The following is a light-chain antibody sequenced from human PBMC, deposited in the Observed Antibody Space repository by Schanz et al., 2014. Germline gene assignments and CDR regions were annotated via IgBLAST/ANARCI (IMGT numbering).Light chain of an antibody. CDR2: GAS. CDR3: QQYAWSPIT. V-gene: IGKV3-20*01. CDR1: QSVSSSY. Sequence: EIVLTQSPGTLSLSPGERVTLSCRASQSVSSSYLAWYQHKPGQAPRLLIYGASSRATGIPDRFSGSGSGTDFTLTISRLEPEDFAIYYCQQYAWSPITFGQGTRLEIK. J-gene: IGKJ5*01.